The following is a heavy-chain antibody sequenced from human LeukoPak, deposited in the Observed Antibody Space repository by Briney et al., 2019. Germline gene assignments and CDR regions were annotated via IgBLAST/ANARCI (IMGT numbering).Heavy chain of an antibody. J-gene: IGHJ4*02. V-gene: IGHV4-31*03. CDR2: IYYSGST. CDR3: ARGQYSYYLDY. D-gene: IGHD5-18*01. CDR1: VCSISSGGYY. Sequence: SQTLSLTCTVSVCSISSGGYYWSWIRQHPGKGLEWIGYIYYSGSTYYNPSLKSRVTISVDTSKNQFSLKLSSVTAADTAVYYCARGQYSYYLDYWGQGTLVTVSS.